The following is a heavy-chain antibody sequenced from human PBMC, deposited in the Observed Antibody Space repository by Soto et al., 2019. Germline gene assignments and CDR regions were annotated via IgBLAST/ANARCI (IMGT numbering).Heavy chain of an antibody. CDR1: GYNFPNYW. CDR3: ARPRLRVYDGFDI. J-gene: IGHJ3*02. CDR2: IYPGDSDT. Sequence: PGESLKISCEGSGYNFPNYWIAWVRQIPGKSLEWMGTIYPGDSDTRYSPSFQGQVTISADKSTSTSYLQWSSLKASDTAMYYCARPRLRVYDGFDIGGQGTMVAVSS. V-gene: IGHV5-51*01. D-gene: IGHD6-13*01.